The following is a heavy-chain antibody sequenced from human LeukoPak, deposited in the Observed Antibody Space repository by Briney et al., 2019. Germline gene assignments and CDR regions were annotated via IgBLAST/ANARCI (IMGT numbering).Heavy chain of an antibody. Sequence: SETLSLTCTVSGGSISSFYWSWIRPPPAKGLEWIGYISYSGSTNYNPSLKSRVTISVDTSKNQFSLKLSSVTAADTAVYFCARDDIQLWNRHYCYYGMDVWGKGTTVTVSS. V-gene: IGHV4-59*01. CDR2: ISYSGST. D-gene: IGHD5-18*01. J-gene: IGHJ6*04. CDR3: ARDDIQLWNRHYCYYGMDV. CDR1: GGSISSFY.